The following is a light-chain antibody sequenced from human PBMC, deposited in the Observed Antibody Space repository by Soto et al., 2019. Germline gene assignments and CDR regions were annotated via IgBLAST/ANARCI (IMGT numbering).Light chain of an antibody. CDR1: TSKIGSNS. CDR2: SDD. CDR3: ATWDDSVDRLV. Sequence: QSVLTQPPSASGTPGQRVTISCSGGTSKIGSNSVNSYRQLPETAPQHLMYSDDQRPSGVPDRFSRSKSGTSASLAISGLHSDDETHYYCATWDDSVDRLVFGTGPKLPVL. J-gene: IGLJ1*01. V-gene: IGLV1-44*01.